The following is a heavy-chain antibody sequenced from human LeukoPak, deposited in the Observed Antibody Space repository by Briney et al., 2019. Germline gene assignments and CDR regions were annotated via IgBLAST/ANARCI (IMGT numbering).Heavy chain of an antibody. CDR2: IIPIFGTA. CDR3: AREAPSDIVLIY. CDR1: GGTFSSYA. Sequence: GASVKVSCKASGGTFSSYAISWVRQAPGRGLEWMGGIIPIFGTANYAQKFQGRVTITTDESTSTAYMELSSLRSEDTAVYYCAREAPSDIVLIYWGQGTLVTVSS. V-gene: IGHV1-69*05. D-gene: IGHD2-8*01. J-gene: IGHJ4*02.